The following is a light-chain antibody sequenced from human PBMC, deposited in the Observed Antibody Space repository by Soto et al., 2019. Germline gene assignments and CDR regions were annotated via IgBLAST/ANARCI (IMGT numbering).Light chain of an antibody. J-gene: IGKJ5*01. V-gene: IGKV3D-15*01. Sequence: EIVMTQSPAPLSVSPGETASLSCRASQSAGNFLAWYQQKPGQAPRLLIYYISARATGIPARFSGSGSGTELTLTINSLQSEDAAVYYCQQHNQWPITFGQGTRLEI. CDR2: YIS. CDR3: QQHNQWPIT. CDR1: QSAGNF.